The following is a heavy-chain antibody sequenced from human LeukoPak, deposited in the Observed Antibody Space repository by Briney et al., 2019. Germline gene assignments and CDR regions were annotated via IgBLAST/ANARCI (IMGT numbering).Heavy chain of an antibody. V-gene: IGHV3-30*02. D-gene: IGHD2-2*01. CDR3: ATQYCSSTSCLLSGDY. Sequence: GGSLRLSCAASGFTFSSYGMHWVRQAPGKGLEWVAFIRYDGSNKYYADSVKGRFTISRDNSKNTLYLQMNSLRAEDTAVYYCATQYCSSTSCLLSGDYWGQGTLVTVSS. J-gene: IGHJ4*02. CDR1: GFTFSSYG. CDR2: IRYDGSNK.